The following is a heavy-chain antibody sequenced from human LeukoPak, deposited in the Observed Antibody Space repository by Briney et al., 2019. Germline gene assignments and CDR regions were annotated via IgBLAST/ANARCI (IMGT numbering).Heavy chain of an antibody. CDR1: GGSVSSGTYY. Sequence: SETLSLTCTVSGGSVSSGTYYWNWIRQPAEKGLEWIGRICTSGRTNYNPSLKGRVTISVDTSKNQFSLKLTSVTAADTAVYYCASQTLTDDAFDIWGQGTMVTVSS. CDR3: ASQTLTDDAFDI. V-gene: IGHV4-61*02. CDR2: ICTSGRT. J-gene: IGHJ3*02. D-gene: IGHD1-20*01.